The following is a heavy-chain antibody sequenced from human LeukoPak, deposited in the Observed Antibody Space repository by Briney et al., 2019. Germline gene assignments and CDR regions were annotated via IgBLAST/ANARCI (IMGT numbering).Heavy chain of an antibody. D-gene: IGHD3-16*02. V-gene: IGHV1-18*01. Sequence: ASGKVSCKAAGYTFTSYGISWVRQAPGEGLEGMGWISAYNGNTNYAQKLQGRVTMTTDTSTSTAYMELRSLRSDDTAVYYCARNYDYVWGSYRYHYYYYYMDVWGKGTTVTVSS. J-gene: IGHJ6*03. CDR3: ARNYDYVWGSYRYHYYYYYMDV. CDR1: GYTFTSYG. CDR2: ISAYNGNT.